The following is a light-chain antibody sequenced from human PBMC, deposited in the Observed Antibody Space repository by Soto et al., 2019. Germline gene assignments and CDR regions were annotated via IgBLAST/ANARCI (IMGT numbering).Light chain of an antibody. V-gene: IGKV1-39*01. CDR1: QSISTY. CDR2: AAS. Sequence: DIQMTQSPSSLSTFVGDTVTISCRASQSISTYVTWYQQKPGKAPKLLIYAASNLQGGVPSRFSGSGSGTDFTLTISSLQPEDFATYYCQQSYSTPRTFGQGTRLEI. CDR3: QQSYSTPRT. J-gene: IGKJ5*01.